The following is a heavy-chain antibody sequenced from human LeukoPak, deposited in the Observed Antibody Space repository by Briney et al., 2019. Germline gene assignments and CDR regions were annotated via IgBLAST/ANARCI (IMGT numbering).Heavy chain of an antibody. J-gene: IGHJ4*02. CDR2: ISSGSYI. V-gene: IGHV3-21*01. Sequence: KTGGSLRLSCAASGFPFSSYNLNSVRQAPGRGLGWVSSISSGSYIYYADSVKGRFTISRDNAKNSVYLQMNSLRAEDTAVYYCARGYCSGGSCYSGSYYWGQGTLVTVSS. CDR3: ARGYCSGGSCYSGSYY. D-gene: IGHD2-15*01. CDR1: GFPFSSYN.